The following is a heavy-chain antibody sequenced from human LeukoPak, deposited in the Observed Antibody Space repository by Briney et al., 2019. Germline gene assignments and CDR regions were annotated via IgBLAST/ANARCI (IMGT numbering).Heavy chain of an antibody. CDR2: INPRGGST. D-gene: IGHD6-25*01. V-gene: IGHV1-46*01. CDR1: GYTFTSYY. Sequence: GASVKVSCKASGYTFTSYYMHWMRQAPGQGPEWMGIINPRGGSTDYAQKFQGRVTMTSDTSTSTVHMELNSLIYEDTAVYFCARVGSTAATADYWGQGTLVTVSS. J-gene: IGHJ4*02. CDR3: ARVGSTAATADY.